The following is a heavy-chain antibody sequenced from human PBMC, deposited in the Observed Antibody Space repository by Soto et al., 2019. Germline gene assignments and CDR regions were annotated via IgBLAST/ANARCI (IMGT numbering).Heavy chain of an antibody. Sequence: QVQLQESGPGLVKPSETLSLTCTVSGASISGFYWSWIRKSAGKGLEWIGRIYATGTTDYNPSLKSRVMMSVDTSKKQFSLKLRSVTAADAAGYYCLRDGTKTLRDWFDPWGQGISVSVSS. J-gene: IGHJ5*02. D-gene: IGHD1-1*01. CDR2: IYATGTT. CDR1: GASISGFY. CDR3: LRDGTKTLRDWFDP. V-gene: IGHV4-4*07.